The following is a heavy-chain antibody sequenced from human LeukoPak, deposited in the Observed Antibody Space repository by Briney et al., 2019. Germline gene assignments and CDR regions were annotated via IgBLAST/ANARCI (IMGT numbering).Heavy chain of an antibody. CDR1: GGSITSDH. CDR3: ARDYYDTGGYYYYDAFDI. CDR2: IYYSGST. Sequence: PSETLSLTCTVSGGSITSDHWNWIRQPPGKGLEWIGCIYYSGSTYYNPSLKSRATISVDTSKNQFSLKLNSVTAADTAIYYCARDYYDTGGYYYYDAFDIWGQGTMVTVSS. D-gene: IGHD3-22*01. J-gene: IGHJ3*02. V-gene: IGHV4-59*12.